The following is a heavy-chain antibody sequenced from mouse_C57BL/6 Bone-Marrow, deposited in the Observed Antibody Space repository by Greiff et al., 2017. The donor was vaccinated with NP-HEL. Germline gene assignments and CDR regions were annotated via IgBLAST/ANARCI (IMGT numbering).Heavy chain of an antibody. CDR3: ARSYYGYPHYFDY. CDR1: GYTFTDYY. Sequence: VKLMESGPELVKPGASVKISCKASGYTFTDYYINWVKQRPGQGLEWIGWIFPGSGSTYYNEKFKGKATLTVDKSSSTAYMLLSSLTSEDSAVYFCARSYYGYPHYFDYWGQGTTLTVSS. J-gene: IGHJ2*01. V-gene: IGHV1-75*01. D-gene: IGHD2-9*01. CDR2: IFPGSGST.